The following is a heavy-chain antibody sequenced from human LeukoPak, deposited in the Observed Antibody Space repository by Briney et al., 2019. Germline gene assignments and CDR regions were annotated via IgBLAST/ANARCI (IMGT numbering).Heavy chain of an antibody. CDR2: INPNSGGT. CDR1: GYTFTGYY. D-gene: IGHD7-27*01. J-gene: IGHJ5*02. V-gene: IGHV1-2*02. Sequence: ASVRVSCKASGYTFTGYYLHWVRQAPGQGLEWMGWINPNSGGTNYAQKFQGRVTMTRDTSITTAYMELSRLTSDDTAVYYCARGSNWGWNWFDPWGQGTLVTVSS. CDR3: ARGSNWGWNWFDP.